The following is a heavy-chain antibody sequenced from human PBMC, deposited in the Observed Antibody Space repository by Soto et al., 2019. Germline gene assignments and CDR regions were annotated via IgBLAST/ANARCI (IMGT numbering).Heavy chain of an antibody. V-gene: IGHV3-21*01. CDR2: ISGSSSYI. CDR1: GFTFSSYN. D-gene: IGHD3-16*02. J-gene: IGHJ4*02. Sequence: EVQLVESGGGLVKPGGSLRLSCAASGFTFSSYNMNWVRQAPGRGLEWVSSISGSSSYISYADSVKGRFTISRDNAKNSLYQQMNSLKAEDTAVYYFAIDLWVMITCGGVIAPPPDYWGQGTLVTVSS. CDR3: AIDLWVMITCGGVIAPPPDY.